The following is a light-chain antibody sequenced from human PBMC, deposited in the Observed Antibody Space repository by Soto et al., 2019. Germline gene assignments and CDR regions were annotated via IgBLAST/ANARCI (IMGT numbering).Light chain of an antibody. CDR3: QQYDYWPPYT. V-gene: IGKV3-15*01. CDR2: GAS. CDR1: QSIRDN. Sequence: EIVMTQSPATVSVFPGERASVSCRASQSIRDNLAWYQQTPGRAPRLLIYGASIRATGVPARFSGSGSGTEFTLTISSLQSEDFAVYYCQQYDYWPPYTFGQGTKVEI. J-gene: IGKJ2*01.